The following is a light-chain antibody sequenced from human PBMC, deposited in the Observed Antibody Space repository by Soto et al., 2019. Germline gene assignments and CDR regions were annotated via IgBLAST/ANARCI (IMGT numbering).Light chain of an antibody. CDR2: GAS. Sequence: DLQMTQSPSTLSASIGDRVTITCRASQTVSSWLAWYQQKPGKAPNLLIYGASNLESGVPSRFSGSGSGTEFTLTISSLQPDDFATYYCQQYNSYWTFGQGTKVEIK. V-gene: IGKV1-5*01. CDR1: QTVSSW. J-gene: IGKJ1*01. CDR3: QQYNSYWT.